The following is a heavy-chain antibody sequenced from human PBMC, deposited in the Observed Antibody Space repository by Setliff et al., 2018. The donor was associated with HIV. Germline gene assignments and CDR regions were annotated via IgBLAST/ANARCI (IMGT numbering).Heavy chain of an antibody. Sequence: SETLSLTCAVYDGSLSSYYWNWIRQPPGKGLEWIGYGHYSGNTKQNPSLRSRVTISVDTSKNQLSLTLYSVSAADTAVYYCARWEAAQKAFDIWGHGTMVTVSS. D-gene: IGHD1-26*01. V-gene: IGHV4-59*08. CDR3: ARWEAAQKAFDI. J-gene: IGHJ3*02. CDR1: DGSLSSYY. CDR2: GHYSGNT.